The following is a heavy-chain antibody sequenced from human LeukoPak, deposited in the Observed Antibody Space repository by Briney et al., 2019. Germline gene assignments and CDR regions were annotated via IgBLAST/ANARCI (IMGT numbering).Heavy chain of an antibody. D-gene: IGHD6-13*01. V-gene: IGHV3-9*01. CDR1: GFTFDDYA. Sequence: GGSLRLFCAASGFTFDDYAMHWVRQAPGKGLEWVSGISWNSGSIGYADSVKGRFTISRDNAKNSLYLQMNSLRAEDTAFYYCAKDLYSSSWYYFDYWGQGTLVTVSS. J-gene: IGHJ4*02. CDR2: ISWNSGSI. CDR3: AKDLYSSSWYYFDY.